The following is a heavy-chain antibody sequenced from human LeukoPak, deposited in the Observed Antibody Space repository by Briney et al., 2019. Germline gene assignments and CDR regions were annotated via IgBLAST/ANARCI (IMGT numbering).Heavy chain of an antibody. J-gene: IGHJ3*02. D-gene: IGHD4-17*01. CDR1: GGSVSSSNYS. Sequence: PSETLSLTCTVSGGSVSSSNYSWVWIRQPPGKGLEWIGYIYYSGSTNYNPSLKSRVTISVDTSKNQFSLKLSSVTAADTAVYYCARRRGDYLPLDAFDIWGQGTMVTVSS. CDR3: ARRRGDYLPLDAFDI. CDR2: IYYSGST. V-gene: IGHV4-61*01.